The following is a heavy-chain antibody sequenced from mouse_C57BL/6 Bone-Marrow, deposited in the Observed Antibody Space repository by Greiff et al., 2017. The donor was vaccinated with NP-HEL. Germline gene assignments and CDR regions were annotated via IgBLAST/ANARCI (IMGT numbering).Heavy chain of an antibody. CDR2: IYPGDGDT. V-gene: IGHV1-82*01. J-gene: IGHJ2*01. CDR3: ARLRLDY. Sequence: VKLQQSGPELVKPGASVKISCKASGYAFSSSWMNWVKQRPGKGLEWIGRIYPGDGDTNYNGKFKGKATLTADKSSSTAYMQLSSLTSEDSAVYFCARLRLDYWGQGTTLTVSS. D-gene: IGHD2-12*01. CDR1: GYAFSSSW.